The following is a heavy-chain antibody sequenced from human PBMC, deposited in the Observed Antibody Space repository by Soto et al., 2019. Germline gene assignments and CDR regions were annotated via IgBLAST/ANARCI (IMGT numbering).Heavy chain of an antibody. Sequence: GGSLRLSGVGSGFTVSSNWITWVCQAPGKGLEWVANIRQDGSEINYVASVKGRLTISRDNTKNSLYLQMNSLRAEDTAIYYCAREVVVSRGASYFGYWGPGTLVTVSS. J-gene: IGHJ4*02. CDR3: AREVVVSRGASYFGY. CDR2: IRQDGSEI. V-gene: IGHV3-7*04. D-gene: IGHD2-2*01. CDR1: GFTVSSNW.